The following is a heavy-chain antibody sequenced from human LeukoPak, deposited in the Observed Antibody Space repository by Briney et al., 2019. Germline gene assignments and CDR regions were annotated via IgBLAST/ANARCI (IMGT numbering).Heavy chain of an antibody. D-gene: IGHD3-3*01. J-gene: IGHJ3*02. CDR1: GFTFDDYA. CDR3: ARVVRFLEWLPEPDDAFDI. V-gene: IGHV3-21*01. Sequence: GGSLRLSCAASGFTFDDYAMNWVRQAPGKGLEWVSSISSSSSYIYYADSVKGRFTISRDNAKNSLYLQMNSLRAEDTAVYYCARVVRFLEWLPEPDDAFDIWGQGTMVTVSS. CDR2: ISSSSSYI.